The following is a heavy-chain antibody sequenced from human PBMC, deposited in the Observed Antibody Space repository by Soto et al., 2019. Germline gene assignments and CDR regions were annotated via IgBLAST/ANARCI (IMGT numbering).Heavy chain of an antibody. CDR1: GFTFTSYW. Sequence: EVQLVESGGGLVQPGGSLRLSCAASGFTFTSYWMHWVRQAPGKGPVWVSRINKDGTTTAYADSVKGRITISRDNAKNMLYLQMNSLRVVDTPVYHCAKDLHWGECDYWGQGALVTVSS. D-gene: IGHD3-16*01. CDR2: INKDGTTT. V-gene: IGHV3-74*03. J-gene: IGHJ4*02. CDR3: AKDLHWGECDY.